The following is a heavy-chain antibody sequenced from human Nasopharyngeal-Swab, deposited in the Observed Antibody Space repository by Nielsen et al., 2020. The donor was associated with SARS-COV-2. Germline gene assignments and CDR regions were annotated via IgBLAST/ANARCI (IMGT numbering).Heavy chain of an antibody. J-gene: IGHJ5*02. Sequence: ASVKVSCKASGYTFTSYGITWVRQAPGQGLEWMGWISGYNGNTKYAQKLQGRVTMTTDTSTSTAYMELRSLRSDDTAVYYCAKDGVAARPDGFDPWGQGTLVTVSS. D-gene: IGHD6-6*01. V-gene: IGHV1-18*04. CDR2: ISGYNGNT. CDR3: AKDGVAARPDGFDP. CDR1: GYTFTSYG.